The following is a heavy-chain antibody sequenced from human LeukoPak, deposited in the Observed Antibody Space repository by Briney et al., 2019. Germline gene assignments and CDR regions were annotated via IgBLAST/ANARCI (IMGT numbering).Heavy chain of an antibody. CDR3: ARDTGSSGYYYGYYYGMDV. CDR2: IYYSGST. CDR1: GGSISSGGYY. Sequence: SETLSLTCTVSGGSISSGGYYWSWIRQHPGKGLEWIGYIYYSGSTYYNPSLKSRVTISVDTSKNQFSLKLSSVTAADTAVYYCARDTGSSGYYYGYYYGMDVWGQGTTVTVSS. D-gene: IGHD3-22*01. V-gene: IGHV4-31*03. J-gene: IGHJ6*02.